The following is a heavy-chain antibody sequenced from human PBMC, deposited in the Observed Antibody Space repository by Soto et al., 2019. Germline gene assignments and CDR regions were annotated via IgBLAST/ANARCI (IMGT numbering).Heavy chain of an antibody. D-gene: IGHD3-3*01. Sequence: QVRLVQSGAEVKKPGASVKVSCKASGYTFTSYGISWVRQAPGQGLEWMGWISAYNGNTNYAQKLQGRVTMTTDTSTSTAYMELRSLRSDDTAVYYCARDRSGYYDFWSGYSTHYYYYGMDVWGQGTTVTVSS. V-gene: IGHV1-18*01. CDR1: GYTFTSYG. CDR2: ISAYNGNT. J-gene: IGHJ6*02. CDR3: ARDRSGYYDFWSGYSTHYYYYGMDV.